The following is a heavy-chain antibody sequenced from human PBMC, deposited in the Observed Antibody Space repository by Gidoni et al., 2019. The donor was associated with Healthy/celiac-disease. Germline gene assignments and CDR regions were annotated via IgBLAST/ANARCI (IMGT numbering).Heavy chain of an antibody. Sequence: RLSCEASGCTFSSDSMNWVRQAPGKGLEWVSYISSSIRTIYYADSGKGRFTIARDNAKNSLYLQMTSLRDEDTAVYYCARSTLGSGSYYFDYCGQGTLVTVSS. CDR3: ARSTLGSGSYYFDY. J-gene: IGHJ4*02. CDR1: GCTFSSDS. V-gene: IGHV3-48*02. D-gene: IGHD1-26*01. CDR2: ISSSIRTI.